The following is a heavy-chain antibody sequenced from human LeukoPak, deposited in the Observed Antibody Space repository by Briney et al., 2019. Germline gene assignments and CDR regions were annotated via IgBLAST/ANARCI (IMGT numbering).Heavy chain of an antibody. J-gene: IGHJ4*02. V-gene: IGHV4-59*08. D-gene: IGHD2-2*01. Sequence: PSETLSLTCTVSGGSISSYYWSWIRQPPGKGLEWIGYIYYSGSTNYNPSLKSRVTISVDTSKNQFSLKLSSVTAADTAVYYCARFTKGIYCSSTSCYYFDYWGQGTLVTVSS. CDR3: ARFTKGIYCSSTSCYYFDY. CDR1: GGSISSYY. CDR2: IYYSGST.